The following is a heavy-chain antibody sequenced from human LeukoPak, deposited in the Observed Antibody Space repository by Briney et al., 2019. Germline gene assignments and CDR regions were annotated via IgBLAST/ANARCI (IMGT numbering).Heavy chain of an antibody. V-gene: IGHV4-4*09. D-gene: IGHD1-26*01. CDR1: GGSISSYY. Sequence: SETLSLTCTVSGGSISSYYWSWIRQPPGKGLEWIGYIYTSGSINYNPSLKSRVTISVDTSKNQFSLKLSSVTAADTAVYYCARLSVGATTGFDYWGQGTLVTVSS. CDR3: ARLSVGATTGFDY. CDR2: IYTSGSI. J-gene: IGHJ4*02.